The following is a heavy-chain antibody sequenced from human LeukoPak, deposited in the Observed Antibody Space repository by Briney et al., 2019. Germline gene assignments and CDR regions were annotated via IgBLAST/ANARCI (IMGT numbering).Heavy chain of an antibody. V-gene: IGHV4-59*01. Sequence: SETLSLTCTVSGGSISSYYRSWIRQPPGKGLEWIGYIYYSGSTNYNPSLKSRVTISVDTSKNQFSLKLSSVTAADTAVYYCARDLRDFWSGYYTDNDAFDIWGQGTMVTVSS. CDR2: IYYSGST. CDR1: GGSISSYY. CDR3: ARDLRDFWSGYYTDNDAFDI. J-gene: IGHJ3*02. D-gene: IGHD3-3*01.